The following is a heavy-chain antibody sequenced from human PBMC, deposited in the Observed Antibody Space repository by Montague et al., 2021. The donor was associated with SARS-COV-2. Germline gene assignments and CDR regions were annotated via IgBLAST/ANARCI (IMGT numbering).Heavy chain of an antibody. CDR2: INHSGST. CDR3: ARGSTVTHY. J-gene: IGHJ4*02. V-gene: IGHV4-34*01. D-gene: IGHD4-17*01. CDR1: GASSSNYY. Sequence: SETLSLTCAVYGASSSNYYWSWIRQPPGKGLEWIGEINHSGSTNYNPSLKSRVTISVDTSKNQFSLKLSSVTAADTAVYYCARGSTVTHYWGQGTLVTVSS.